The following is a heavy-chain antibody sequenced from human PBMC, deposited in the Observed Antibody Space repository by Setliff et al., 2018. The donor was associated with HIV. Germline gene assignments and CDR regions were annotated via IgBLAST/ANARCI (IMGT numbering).Heavy chain of an antibody. CDR1: GYSFTNYW. CDR3: ARHSHYDRSGYYYHKMPDDAFDI. CDR2: IFPGDSDT. Sequence: PGESLTISCQASGYSFTNYWIGWVRQMPGKGLEWMGIIFPGDSDTRYSPSFQGQVTISTDKSISPAFLQWSSLKASDTAMYYCARHSHYDRSGYYYHKMPDDAFDIWGQGTMVTVSS. J-gene: IGHJ3*02. D-gene: IGHD3-22*01. V-gene: IGHV5-51*01.